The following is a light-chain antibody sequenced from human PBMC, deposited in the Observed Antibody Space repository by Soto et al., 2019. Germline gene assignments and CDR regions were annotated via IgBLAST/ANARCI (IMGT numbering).Light chain of an antibody. J-gene: IGLJ2*01. CDR2: LNSDGSL. CDR1: SGHSTYS. V-gene: IGLV4-69*01. CDR3: QPWGHGFRV. Sequence: QAVVTQSPSASASLGASVRLTCTLSSGHSTYSIAWHQQQPEKGPRFLMNLNSDGSLSKGDGIPDRFSGSTSGAERYLTISSLQSEDEADYYGQPWGHGFRVFCGGTQLTVL.